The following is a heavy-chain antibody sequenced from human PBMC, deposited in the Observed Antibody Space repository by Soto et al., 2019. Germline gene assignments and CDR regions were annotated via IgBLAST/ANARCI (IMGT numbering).Heavy chain of an antibody. J-gene: IGHJ4*02. CDR2: IYYSGST. Sequence: SETLSLTCTVSGGSVSSGSYYWSWIRQPPGKGLEWIGYIYYSGSTNYNPSLKSRVTISVDTSKNQFSLKLSSVTAADTAVYYCAGVSGVVVVAAIWGDRYYFDYWGQGTLVTVSS. V-gene: IGHV4-61*01. CDR1: GGSVSSGSYY. CDR3: AGVSGVVVVAAIWGDRYYFDY. D-gene: IGHD2-15*01.